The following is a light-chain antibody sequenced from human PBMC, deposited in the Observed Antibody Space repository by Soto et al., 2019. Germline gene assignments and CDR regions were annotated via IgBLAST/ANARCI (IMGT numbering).Light chain of an antibody. CDR2: KAS. J-gene: IGKJ1*01. V-gene: IGKV1-5*03. Sequence: DIQMTQSPCTLSASVGDRVIITCRASQSISNWFAWYQQKPGKAPNLLIYKASSLKSGVPSRFSGSGSGTEFTLTISSLQPDDFATYYCQQYDTYWTFGQGTKVDIK. CDR1: QSISNW. CDR3: QQYDTYWT.